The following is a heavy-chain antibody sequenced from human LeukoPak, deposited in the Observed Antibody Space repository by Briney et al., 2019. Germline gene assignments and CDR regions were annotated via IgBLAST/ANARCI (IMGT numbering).Heavy chain of an antibody. CDR1: GFTFSSYG. J-gene: IGHJ6*03. V-gene: IGHV3-23*01. CDR2: ISGSGGST. Sequence: GGSLRLSCAASGFTFSSYGMSWVRQAPGKGLEWVSAISGSGGSTYYADSVKGRFTISRDNSKNTLYLQMNSLRAEDTAVYYCAKRQGSGSYYYYYYMDVWGKGTTVTVSS. D-gene: IGHD3-10*01. CDR3: AKRQGSGSYYYYYYMDV.